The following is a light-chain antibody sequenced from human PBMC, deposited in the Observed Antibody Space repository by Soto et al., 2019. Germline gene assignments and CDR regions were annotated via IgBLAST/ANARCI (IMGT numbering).Light chain of an antibody. CDR2: GTS. Sequence: ETVMTQSPATLSVPPGESATLSYRASQHVSSNLALYQQKPGQAPRLLIYGTSTRATGIPPRFSGSGSGTEFTLTISSVQSEDFALYFCQQYNDWRWTFGQWTKVEIK. J-gene: IGKJ1*01. V-gene: IGKV3-15*01. CDR3: QQYNDWRWT. CDR1: QHVSSN.